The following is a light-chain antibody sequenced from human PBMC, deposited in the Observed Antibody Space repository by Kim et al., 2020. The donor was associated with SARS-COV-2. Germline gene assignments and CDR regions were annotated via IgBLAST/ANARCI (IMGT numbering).Light chain of an antibody. CDR2: GNS. CDR3: QSYDSSLSGAWV. J-gene: IGLJ3*02. CDR1: SSNIGAGYD. V-gene: IGLV1-40*01. Sequence: VTISCTGRSSNIGAGYDVHWYQQLPGTAPKLLIYGNSNRPSGVPDRFSGSKSGTSASLAITGLHAEDEADYYCQSYDSSLSGAWVFGGGTQLTVL.